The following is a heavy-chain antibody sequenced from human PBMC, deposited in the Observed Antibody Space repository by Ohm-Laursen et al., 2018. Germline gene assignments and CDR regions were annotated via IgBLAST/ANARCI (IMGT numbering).Heavy chain of an antibody. J-gene: IGHJ4*01. CDR1: GFTFSSYA. CDR2: ITGSGRST. CDR3: ARDGDY. Sequence: SLRLSCAASGFTFSSYAMSWVLQTPKKGLEWVSTITGSGRSTYYADSVRGRFTISKDNSKNTLYLQMNSLGPDDTALYYCARDGDYWGHGTLVTVSS. V-gene: IGHV3-23*01.